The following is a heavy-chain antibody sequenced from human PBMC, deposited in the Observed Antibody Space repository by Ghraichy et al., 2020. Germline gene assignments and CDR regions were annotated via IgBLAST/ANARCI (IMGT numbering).Heavy chain of an antibody. J-gene: IGHJ6*02. CDR2: IYYSGST. V-gene: IGHV4-39*07. CDR3: ARVESSSWYYYYYYGMDV. CDR1: GGSISSSSYY. D-gene: IGHD6-13*01. Sequence: TLSLTCTVSGGSISSSSYYWGWIRQPPGKGLEWIGSIYYSGSTYYNPSLKSRVTISVDTSKNQFSLKLSSVTAADTAVYYCARVESSSWYYYYYYGMDVWGQGTTVTVSS.